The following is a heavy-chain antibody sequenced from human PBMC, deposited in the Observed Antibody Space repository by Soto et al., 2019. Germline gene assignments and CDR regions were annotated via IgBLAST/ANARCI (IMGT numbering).Heavy chain of an antibody. CDR3: ARVWERTVTTRKYFYAMDV. CDR1: GFTFYSYA. D-gene: IGHD4-17*01. Sequence: VGSLRLSCAASGFTFYSYAMTWVRQTPGKGLEWVSTISASDGSTYFADSVKGRFTISRDNSKNTLYLQMNSLRAEDTAIYSCARVWERTVTTRKYFYAMDVWGQGTSVTVSS. V-gene: IGHV3-23*01. CDR2: ISASDGST. J-gene: IGHJ6*02.